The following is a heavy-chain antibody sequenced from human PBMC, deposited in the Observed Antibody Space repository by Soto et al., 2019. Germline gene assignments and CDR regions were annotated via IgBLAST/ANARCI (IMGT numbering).Heavy chain of an antibody. CDR1: GGTFSSYA. J-gene: IGHJ4*02. CDR3: ASSPRGYSYGYQDY. Sequence: SVKVSCKASGGTFSSYAISWVRQAPGQGLEWMGGIIPIFGTANYAQKFQGRVTITADESTSTAYMELSSLRSEDTAVYYCASSPRGYSYGYQDYWGQGTLVTVSS. CDR2: IIPIFGTA. V-gene: IGHV1-69*13. D-gene: IGHD5-18*01.